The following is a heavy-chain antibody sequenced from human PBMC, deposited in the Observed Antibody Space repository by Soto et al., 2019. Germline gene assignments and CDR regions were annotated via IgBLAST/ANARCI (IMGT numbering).Heavy chain of an antibody. V-gene: IGHV4-4*02. D-gene: IGHD6-19*01. CDR2: IHSYGST. CDR1: GGSVSSDRW. Sequence: QVQLQESGPGLVKPSGTLALTCAVSGGSVSSDRWWTWVRQAPGKGLEWIGEIHSYGSTNYNPSLKSRVTLFLDKFKNQFAVTLTSVTAADTSVYFCAGQWLAGYGAFDTWGQGTLLTVSS. CDR3: AGQWLAGYGAFDT. J-gene: IGHJ5*02.